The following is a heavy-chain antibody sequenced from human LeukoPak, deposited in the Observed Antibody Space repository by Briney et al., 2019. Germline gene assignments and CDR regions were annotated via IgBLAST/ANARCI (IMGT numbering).Heavy chain of an antibody. J-gene: IGHJ4*02. CDR1: GGSISSSNW. V-gene: IGHV4-4*02. CDR3: VRQQSGNWNDVGLDY. D-gene: IGHD1-1*01. Sequence: PSETLSLTCAVSGGSISSSNWWSWVRQPPGKGLEWIGEIYHSGSTNYNPFLKSRVTISVDKSKNQFSLKLSSVTAADTAVYYCVRQQSGNWNDVGLDYWGQGTLVTVSS. CDR2: IYHSGST.